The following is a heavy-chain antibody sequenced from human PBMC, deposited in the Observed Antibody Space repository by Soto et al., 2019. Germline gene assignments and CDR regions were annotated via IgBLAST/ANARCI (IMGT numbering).Heavy chain of an antibody. CDR1: GASISSTGYY. Sequence: QLQVQESGPGLVKPSETLSITCTVSGASISSTGYYWGCIRQPPGKVLEWIGDVYYSGSTSYNPSLKHRVPISVDTSTNQFSLQLSSVTAADAAVYYCTRHGGSGWSAATRVSPWDRGTLVTVSS. D-gene: IGHD6-19*01. J-gene: IGHJ5*02. V-gene: IGHV4-39*01. CDR2: VYYSGST. CDR3: TRHGGSGWSAATRVSP.